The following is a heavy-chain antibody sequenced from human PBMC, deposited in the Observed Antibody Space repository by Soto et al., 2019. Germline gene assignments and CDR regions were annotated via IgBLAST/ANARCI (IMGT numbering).Heavy chain of an antibody. Sequence: SETLSLTCTVSGGSISSNYWSWIRQPPGKGLEWIGYIHYGGSTNYIPSLKSRVTMSVDTSKNQFSLKLSSVTAADTAVYYCARSTGVTHPFDPWGQGTLVTVS. D-gene: IGHD3-10*01. J-gene: IGHJ5*02. CDR1: GGSISSNY. CDR3: ARSTGVTHPFDP. CDR2: IHYGGST. V-gene: IGHV4-59*01.